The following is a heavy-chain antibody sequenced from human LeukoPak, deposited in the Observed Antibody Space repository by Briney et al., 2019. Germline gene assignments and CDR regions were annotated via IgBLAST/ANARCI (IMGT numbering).Heavy chain of an antibody. J-gene: IGHJ4*02. CDR2: IYHSGST. CDR1: GYSISSGYY. CDR3: AREGYCSGGSCYSEIDY. D-gene: IGHD2-15*01. Sequence: PLETLSLTCAVSGYSISSGYYWGWIRQPPGKGLQWIGSIYHSGSTYYNPSLKSRVTISVDTSKNQFSLKLSSVTAADTAVYYCAREGYCSGGSCYSEIDYWGQGTLVTVSS. V-gene: IGHV4-38-2*02.